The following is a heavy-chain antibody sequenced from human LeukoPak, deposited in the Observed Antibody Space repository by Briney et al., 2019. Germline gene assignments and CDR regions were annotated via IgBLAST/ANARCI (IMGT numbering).Heavy chain of an antibody. Sequence: SVKVSCKASGGTFSSYAISWVRQAPGQGLEWMGRIIPILGVANYAQKFQGRVTITADKSTSTAYMELSSLRSEDTAVYYCARDPLATTVTTNDYWGQGTLATVSS. CDR3: ARDPLATTVTTNDY. CDR2: IIPILGVA. J-gene: IGHJ4*02. D-gene: IGHD4-17*01. CDR1: GGTFSSYA. V-gene: IGHV1-69*04.